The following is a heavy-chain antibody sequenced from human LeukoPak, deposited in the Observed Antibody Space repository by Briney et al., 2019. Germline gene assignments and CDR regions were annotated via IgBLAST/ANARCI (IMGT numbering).Heavy chain of an antibody. V-gene: IGHV3-48*01. Sequence: GGSLRLSCAASGFTFSSYSMNWVRQAPGKGLEWVSYISSSSSTIYYADSVKGRFTISRDNAKNSLCLQMNSLRAEDTAVYYCARDNWGSGRTNAGFDYWGQGILVTVSS. CDR1: GFTFSSYS. D-gene: IGHD7-27*01. J-gene: IGHJ4*02. CDR2: ISSSSSTI. CDR3: ARDNWGSGRTNAGFDY.